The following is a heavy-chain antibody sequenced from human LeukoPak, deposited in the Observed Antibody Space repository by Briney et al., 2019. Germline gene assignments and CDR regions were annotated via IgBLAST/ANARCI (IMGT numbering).Heavy chain of an antibody. CDR1: GYTFIGYY. CDR3: ARGQPYGDYNYFDP. J-gene: IGHJ5*02. V-gene: IGHV1-2*06. D-gene: IGHD4-17*01. CDR2: INPSTGGT. Sequence: GASVKVSCKASGYTFIGYYMHWVRQAPGQGLEWMGRINPSTGGTNSAQKFQGRVTMTRDTSISTAYMELSRLTSDDTAIYYCARGQPYGDYNYFDPRGQGTLVTVSS.